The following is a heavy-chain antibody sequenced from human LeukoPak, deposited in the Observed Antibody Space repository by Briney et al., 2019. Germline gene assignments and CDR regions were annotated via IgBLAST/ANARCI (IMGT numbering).Heavy chain of an antibody. V-gene: IGHV3-21*01. CDR2: ISSSSSYI. D-gene: IGHD6-19*01. J-gene: IGHJ4*02. CDR1: GFTFSSYS. CDR3: AKALVGYSSGWYYFDY. Sequence: PGGSLRLSCAASGFTFSSYSMNWVRQAPGKGLEWVSSISSSSSYIYYADSVKGRFTISRDNAKNSLYLQMNSLRAEDTAVYYCAKALVGYSSGWYYFDYRGRGTLVTVSS.